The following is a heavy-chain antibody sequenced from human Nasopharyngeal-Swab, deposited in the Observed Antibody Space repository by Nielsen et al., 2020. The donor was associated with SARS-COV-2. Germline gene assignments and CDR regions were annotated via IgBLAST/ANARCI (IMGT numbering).Heavy chain of an antibody. CDR3: ARGRRYCSGGSCQRDYYYYYMDV. CDR1: GGSISSGGYS. J-gene: IGHJ6*03. V-gene: IGHV4-30-2*01. CDR2: IYHSGST. D-gene: IGHD2-15*01. Sequence: SETLSLTCAVSGGSISSGGYSWIWIRQPPGKGLEWIGYIYHSGSTYYNPSLKSRVTISVDRSKNQFSLKLSSVTAADTAVYYCARGRRYCSGGSCQRDYYYYYMDVWGKGTTVTVSS.